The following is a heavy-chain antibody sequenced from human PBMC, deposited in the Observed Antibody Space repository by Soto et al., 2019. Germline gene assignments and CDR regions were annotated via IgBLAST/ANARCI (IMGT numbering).Heavy chain of an antibody. CDR2: ISYDGSNK. V-gene: IGHV3-30*18. Sequence: PGGSLRLSCAASGFTFSGYGMHWVRQAPGKGLEWVAVISYDGSNKYYADSVKGRFTISRDNSKNTLYLQMNSLRAEDTAVYYCAKSYPSYYYDSSGYQDYWGQGTLVTSPQ. J-gene: IGHJ4*02. CDR1: GFTFSGYG. CDR3: AKSYPSYYYDSSGYQDY. D-gene: IGHD3-22*01.